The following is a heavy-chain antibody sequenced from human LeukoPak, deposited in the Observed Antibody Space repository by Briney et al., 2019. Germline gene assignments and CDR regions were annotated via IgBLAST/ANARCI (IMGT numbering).Heavy chain of an antibody. V-gene: IGHV3-23*01. CDR2: ISGSGGST. CDR1: GFTFSSYA. Sequence: GGSLRLSCAASGFTFSSYAMSWVRQAPGKGLEWVSAISGSGGSTYYADSVKGRFTISRDNSKNTLYLQMNSLRAEDTAVYYCAKDRGCSGGSCYFLSGAFDIWGQETMVTVSS. J-gene: IGHJ3*02. CDR3: AKDRGCSGGSCYFLSGAFDI. D-gene: IGHD2-15*01.